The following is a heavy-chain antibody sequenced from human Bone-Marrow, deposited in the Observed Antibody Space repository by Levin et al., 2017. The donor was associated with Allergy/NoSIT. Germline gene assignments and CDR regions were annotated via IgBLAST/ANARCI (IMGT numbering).Heavy chain of an antibody. CDR2: IYYSGRT. J-gene: IGHJ3*02. Sequence: KPSETLSLTCSVSGGSISSGGYYWSWIRQHPGKGLEWMGSIYYSGRTYYYPSLKSRVSISVDTSKNQIALQLTSVTGADTAVYYCARDGNDYGLDPFDTWGQGTMVTVSA. V-gene: IGHV4-31*03. CDR3: ARDGNDYGLDPFDT. D-gene: IGHD4-17*01. CDR1: GGSISSGGYY.